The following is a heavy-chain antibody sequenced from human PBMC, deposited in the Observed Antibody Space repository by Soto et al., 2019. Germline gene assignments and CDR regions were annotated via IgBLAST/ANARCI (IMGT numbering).Heavy chain of an antibody. Sequence: EVQLVESGGGLVQPGGSLRLSCAASGFTFSDYSMNWVRQAPGKGLEWVSYISSSSSTIYYADSVKGRFTISRDNAKNSLYLQMNSLRAEYTAVYYCARGHLVATKSGYWYFDLWGRGTLVPGSS. D-gene: IGHD5-12*01. CDR3: ARGHLVATKSGYWYFDL. CDR2: ISSSSSTI. CDR1: GFTFSDYS. J-gene: IGHJ2*01. V-gene: IGHV3-48*01.